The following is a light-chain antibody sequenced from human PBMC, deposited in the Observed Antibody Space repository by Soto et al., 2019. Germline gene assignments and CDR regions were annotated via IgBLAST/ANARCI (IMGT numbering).Light chain of an antibody. Sequence: EIVMTQSPATLSVSPGERATLSCRASQSVSSILAWYQQKPGQAPRLLIYGASTRATGIPARFSGSGSGTEFTLTISSLQSEDFAVYYCHQYNNGPPWTVGQGTKVHIK. CDR3: HQYNNGPPWT. J-gene: IGKJ1*01. CDR2: GAS. CDR1: QSVSSI. V-gene: IGKV3-15*01.